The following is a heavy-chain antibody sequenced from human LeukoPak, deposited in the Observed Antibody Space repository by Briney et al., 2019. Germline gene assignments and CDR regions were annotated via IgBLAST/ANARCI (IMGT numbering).Heavy chain of an antibody. D-gene: IGHD6-13*01. CDR3: VRGVGVSRFNYLDS. CDR1: GFTFRSYA. Sequence: GGSLRLSCAASGFTFRSYAMHWVRQAPGKGLEWVAVIWYDASNKYYADSVKGRFTISRDNSKNTLYLQMNSLRDDDTAVYYCVRGVGVSRFNYLDSWGQGTLVIVSS. J-gene: IGHJ4*02. V-gene: IGHV3-33*08. CDR2: IWYDASNK.